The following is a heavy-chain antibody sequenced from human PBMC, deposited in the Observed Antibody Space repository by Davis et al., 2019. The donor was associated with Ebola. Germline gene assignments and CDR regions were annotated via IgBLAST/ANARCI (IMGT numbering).Heavy chain of an antibody. D-gene: IGHD6-19*01. V-gene: IGHV3-23*01. CDR2: ISGSGAST. Sequence: PGGSLRLSCAASGFTFSSYAMNWVRQAPGKGLEWVSGISGSGASTYYADSVKGRFTISRDNSKNTLYLQMNSLRAEDTAVYYCAKGSVAMALFDYWGQGTLVTVSS. CDR1: GFTFSSYA. J-gene: IGHJ4*02. CDR3: AKGSVAMALFDY.